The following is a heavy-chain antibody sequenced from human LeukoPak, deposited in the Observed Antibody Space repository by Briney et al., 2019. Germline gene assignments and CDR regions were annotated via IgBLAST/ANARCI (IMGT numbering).Heavy chain of an antibody. CDR2: INHSGSI. V-gene: IGHV4-34*01. CDR1: GGSFSGYY. Sequence: SETLSLTCAVYGGSFSGYYWSWIRQSPGKGLEWIGEINHSGSINYNPSLKSRVTVSVDSSRNQFSLILGSVTAADTAVYYCAFTAGNYYLDYWGQGTRVTVSS. D-gene: IGHD1-7*01. CDR3: AFTAGNYYLDY. J-gene: IGHJ4*02.